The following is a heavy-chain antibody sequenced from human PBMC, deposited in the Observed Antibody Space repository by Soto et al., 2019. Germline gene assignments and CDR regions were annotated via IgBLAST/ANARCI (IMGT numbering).Heavy chain of an antibody. CDR1: GGTFSSYA. CDR3: ARDTPQRAFDY. Sequence: SVKGACKASGGTFSSYAISWVRQAPGQGLEWMGGIIPIFGTANYAQKFQGRVTITADESTSTAYMELSSLRSEDTAVYYCARDTPQRAFDYWCEGTRVIVCS. J-gene: IGHJ4*02. CDR2: IIPIFGTA. V-gene: IGHV1-69*13. D-gene: IGHD2-15*01.